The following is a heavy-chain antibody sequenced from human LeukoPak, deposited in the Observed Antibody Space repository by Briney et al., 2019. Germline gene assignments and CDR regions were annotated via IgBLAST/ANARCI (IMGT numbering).Heavy chain of an antibody. CDR1: GFTFSSYG. Sequence: GGSLRLSCAASGFTFSSYGMHWVRQAPGKGLEWVAVINYDGSNKYYADSVKGRFTISRDNSKNTLYLQMYSLRAEDTAVYYCAKDFHPTPESGIAVAGTDYWGQGTLVTVSS. D-gene: IGHD6-19*01. CDR3: AKDFHPTPESGIAVAGTDY. V-gene: IGHV3-30*18. CDR2: INYDGSNK. J-gene: IGHJ4*02.